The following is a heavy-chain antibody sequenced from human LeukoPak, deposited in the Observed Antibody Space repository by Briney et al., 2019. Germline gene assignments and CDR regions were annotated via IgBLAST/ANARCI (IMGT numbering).Heavy chain of an antibody. Sequence: SETLSLTCAVSGGSISSSNWWSWVRQPPGKGLEWIGEIYHSGSTYYNPSLKSRVTISVDTSKNQFSLKLSSVTAADTAVYYCARVVQSTDSSGFYLPEYFQHWGQGTLVTVSS. CDR2: IYHSGST. V-gene: IGHV4-4*02. CDR3: ARVVQSTDSSGFYLPEYFQH. J-gene: IGHJ1*01. D-gene: IGHD3-22*01. CDR1: GGSISSSNW.